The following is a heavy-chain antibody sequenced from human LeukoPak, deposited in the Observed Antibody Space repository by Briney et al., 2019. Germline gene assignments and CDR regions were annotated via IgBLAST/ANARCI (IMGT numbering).Heavy chain of an antibody. D-gene: IGHD3-16*02. CDR2: ISDTYGTT. V-gene: IGHV3-23*01. Sequence: SGGSLRLSCAASGFTFTNYAMTWVRQAPGKGLERVSSISDTYGTTYYTDSVKGRCTISRDNSKNTVYLQLNNLRAEDTAINFCVRHDSFIPFWGQGTLVTVSS. J-gene: IGHJ4*02. CDR1: GFTFTNYA. CDR3: VRHDSFIPF.